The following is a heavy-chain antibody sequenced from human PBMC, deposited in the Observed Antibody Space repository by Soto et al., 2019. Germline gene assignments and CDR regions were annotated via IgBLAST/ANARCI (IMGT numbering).Heavy chain of an antibody. CDR3: ARALPGRGSSWSDWYFDL. D-gene: IGHD6-13*01. CDR1: GFTFSSYG. V-gene: IGHV3-33*01. J-gene: IGHJ2*01. CDR2: IWYDGSNK. Sequence: PGGSLRLSCAASGFTFSSYGMHWVRQAPGKGLEWVAVIWYDGSNKYYADSVKGRFTISRDNSKNTLYLQMNSLRAEDTAVYYCARALPGRGSSWSDWYFDLWGRGTLVTVSS.